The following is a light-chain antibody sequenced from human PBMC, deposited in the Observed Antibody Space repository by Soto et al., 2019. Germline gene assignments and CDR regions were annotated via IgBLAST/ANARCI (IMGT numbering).Light chain of an antibody. V-gene: IGLV1-44*01. CDR3: AAWDDSLRGLE. J-gene: IGLJ2*01. Sequence: QAVVTQPPSASGTPGQMVTISCSGSSSNIGSNAVNWYQQLPGMAPKLLIYNNSQRPSGVPDRISGSKSGPSASLAISGLQSEDEADYYCAAWDDSLRGLEFGGGTKVTVL. CDR1: SSNIGSNA. CDR2: NNS.